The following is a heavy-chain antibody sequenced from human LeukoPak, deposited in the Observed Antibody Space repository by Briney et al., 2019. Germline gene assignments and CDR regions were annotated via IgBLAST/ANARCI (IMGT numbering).Heavy chain of an antibody. Sequence: NPSETLSLTCTVSGGSINSTYWSWIRRPPGKGLEWFGNIYYSGSANYNPSLKSRVTISVDTSKNQFSLKLSSVTAADTAVYYCARGYGSSCFDYWGQGTLVTVSS. D-gene: IGHD6-13*01. J-gene: IGHJ4*02. CDR1: GGSINSTY. V-gene: IGHV4-59*01. CDR2: IYYSGSA. CDR3: ARGYGSSCFDY.